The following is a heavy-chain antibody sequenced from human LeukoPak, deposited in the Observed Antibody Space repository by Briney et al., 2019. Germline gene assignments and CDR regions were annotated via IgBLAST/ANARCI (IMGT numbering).Heavy chain of an antibody. V-gene: IGHV4-59*01. CDR1: GGSISSYY. J-gene: IGHJ5*02. CDR3: ARRSSTYYYGSGTYNWFDP. D-gene: IGHD3-10*01. Sequence: PSEALSLTCTVSGGSISSYYWSWIRQPPGKGLEWIGYIYYSGSTNYNPPLKSRVTISVDTSKNQFSLKLSSVTAADTAVYYCARRSSTYYYGSGTYNWFDPWGQGTLVTVSS. CDR2: IYYSGST.